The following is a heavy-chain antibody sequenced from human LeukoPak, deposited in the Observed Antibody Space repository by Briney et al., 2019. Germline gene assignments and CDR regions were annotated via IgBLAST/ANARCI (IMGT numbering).Heavy chain of an antibody. V-gene: IGHV1-46*01. CDR3: ARDGIQLWYSYFDY. CDR2: INPSGGRI. CDR1: GYTFTSYY. J-gene: IGHJ4*02. Sequence: ASVKVSCKASGYTFTSYYMHWVRQAPGQGLEWMAIINPSGGRISYAQKFQGRVTMTRDTSTSTVYMELSSLRSEDTAVYYCARDGIQLWYSYFDYWGQGTLVTVSS. D-gene: IGHD5-18*01.